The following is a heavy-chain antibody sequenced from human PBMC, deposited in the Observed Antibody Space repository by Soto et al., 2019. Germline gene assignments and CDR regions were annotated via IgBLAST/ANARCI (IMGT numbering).Heavy chain of an antibody. V-gene: IGHV3-74*01. CDR3: ARNQYMTTVSSFGN. Sequence: GGSLRLSCGASGFTFSSYWMHWARQAPRKALVWVSRINSDGSRTDYADSVKGRFTISRDNDKDTLFLQMNSLRAEDTALYYCARNQYMTTVSSFGNWGQGTLFTV. CDR2: INSDGSRT. CDR1: GFTFSSYW. J-gene: IGHJ4*02. D-gene: IGHD4-4*01.